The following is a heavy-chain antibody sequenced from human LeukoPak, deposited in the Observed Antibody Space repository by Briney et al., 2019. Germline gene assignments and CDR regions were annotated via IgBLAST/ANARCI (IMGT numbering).Heavy chain of an antibody. D-gene: IGHD6-19*01. CDR3: ARVLGSGWFLDR. Sequence: SETLSLTCTVSGYSISSGYYWGWIRPPPGKGLEWIGYIYYSGSTNYNPSLKSRVTISVDTSKNQFSLKLSSVTAADTAVYYCARVLGSGWFLDRWGQGTLVTVSS. V-gene: IGHV4-38-2*02. J-gene: IGHJ5*02. CDR1: GYSISSGYY. CDR2: IYYSGST.